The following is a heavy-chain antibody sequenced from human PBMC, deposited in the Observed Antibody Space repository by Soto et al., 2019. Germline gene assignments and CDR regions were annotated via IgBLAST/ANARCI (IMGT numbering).Heavy chain of an antibody. J-gene: IGHJ6*02. Sequence: PGGSLRLSCAASGFTFSSYGMHWVRQAPGKGLEWVAVISFDGSNKYYADSVKGRFTISRDNSRNTLYLQMNSLRAEDTAVYSCAKDTRDYVVWYYYGLDVWGQGTTVTV. CDR1: GFTFSSYG. V-gene: IGHV3-30*18. CDR3: AKDTRDYVVWYYYGLDV. CDR2: ISFDGSNK. D-gene: IGHD4-17*01.